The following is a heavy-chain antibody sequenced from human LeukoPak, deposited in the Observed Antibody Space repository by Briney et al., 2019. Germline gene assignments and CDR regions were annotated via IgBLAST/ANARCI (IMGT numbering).Heavy chain of an antibody. CDR1: GFTFSSYA. CDR3: AKPFRDCSSATCYVSFDY. CDR2: ITSGGLT. V-gene: IGHV3-23*01. D-gene: IGHD2-2*01. J-gene: IGHJ4*02. Sequence: GGSLRLSCAASGFTFSSYAMTWVRQAPGKGLERVSAITSGGLTFYADSVKGRFTISRDNSINTLYLQMNSLRADDTAVYYCAKPFRDCSSATCYVSFDYWGQGTLVTVSS.